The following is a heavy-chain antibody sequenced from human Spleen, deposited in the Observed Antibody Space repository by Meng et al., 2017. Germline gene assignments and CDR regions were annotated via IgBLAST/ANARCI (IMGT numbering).Heavy chain of an antibody. CDR2: ISYDGSNK. Sequence: GGSLRLSCAASGFTFSSYPMHWVRQAPGKGLEWVAVISYDGSNKYYADSVKGRFTISRDNSKNTLYLQMNSLRPEDTAMYYCARDLFTLIVVWAFDIWGQGTMVTVSS. D-gene: IGHD3-22*01. CDR3: ARDLFTLIVVWAFDI. J-gene: IGHJ3*02. CDR1: GFTFSSYP. V-gene: IGHV3-30*04.